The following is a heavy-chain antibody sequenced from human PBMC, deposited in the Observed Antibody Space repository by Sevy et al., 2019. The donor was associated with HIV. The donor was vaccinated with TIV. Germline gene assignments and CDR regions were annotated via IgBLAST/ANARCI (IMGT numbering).Heavy chain of an antibody. CDR2: ITRNSYEAYGGTT. CDR1: GFTLDDYA. CDR3: SRGLATADTPEYYFDY. V-gene: IGHV3-49*03. Sequence: GGCLRLSCTASGFTLDDYAMSWFRQAPGKGLDWVAFITRNSYEAYGGTTEYAASVKGRFIISRDDSKSIAYLQMNSLKTEDTAVYYCSRGLATADTPEYYFDYWGQGSLVTVSS. D-gene: IGHD5-12*01. J-gene: IGHJ4*02.